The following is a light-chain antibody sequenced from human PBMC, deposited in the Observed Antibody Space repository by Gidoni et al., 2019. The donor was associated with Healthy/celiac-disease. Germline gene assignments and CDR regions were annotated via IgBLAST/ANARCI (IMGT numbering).Light chain of an antibody. J-gene: IGKJ2*03. CDR2: DAS. Sequence: IVLTQSPATLSLSPGERATLSCRASQSVSSYLAWYQQKPGQAPRLLIYDASNRATGIPARFSGSGSGTDFTLTISSLEPEDFAVYYCQQRSNWPPSYGFGQGTKLEIK. CDR3: QQRSNWPPSYG. V-gene: IGKV3-11*01. CDR1: QSVSSY.